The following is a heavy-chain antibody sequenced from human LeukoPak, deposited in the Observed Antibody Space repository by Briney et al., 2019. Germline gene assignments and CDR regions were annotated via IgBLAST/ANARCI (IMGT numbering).Heavy chain of an antibody. CDR3: AGGGGKTTPYYYPYMDV. CDR1: GYSFTSYG. Sequence: GASVKVSCKASGYSFTSYGISWVRQAPGQGLEWMGWTSAYNGNTNYAQKLQGRVTMTTDTSTSTAYMELRSLRSDDTAVYYCAGGGGKTTPYYYPYMDVWGKGTTVTISS. CDR2: TSAYNGNT. V-gene: IGHV1-18*01. D-gene: IGHD2-15*01. J-gene: IGHJ6*03.